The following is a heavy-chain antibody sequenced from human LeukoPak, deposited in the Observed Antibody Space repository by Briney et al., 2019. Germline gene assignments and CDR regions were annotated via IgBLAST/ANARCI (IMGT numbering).Heavy chain of an antibody. Sequence: GGSLRLSCIASGFTFSDYWMHWVRQAPGKGPVWVSRIISDGSSVSYVDSVKGRFTMSRDNAKNTLYLQMNSLRVEDTAVYYCARDLSSGSYYRDYWGQGTLVTVSS. CDR1: GFTFSDYW. V-gene: IGHV3-74*01. D-gene: IGHD1-26*01. J-gene: IGHJ4*02. CDR2: IISDGSSV. CDR3: ARDLSSGSYYRDY.